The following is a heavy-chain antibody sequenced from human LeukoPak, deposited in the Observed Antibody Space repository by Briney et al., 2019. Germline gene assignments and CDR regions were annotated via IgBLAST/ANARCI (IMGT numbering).Heavy chain of an antibody. V-gene: IGHV4-59*01. D-gene: IGHD3-10*01. CDR1: GGSISSYY. CDR3: AREGTDQYYYYYMDV. J-gene: IGHJ6*03. CDR2: IHYSGST. Sequence: SETLSLTCTVSGGSISSYYWSWIRQPPGKGLEWIGYIHYSGSTNYNPSLKSRVTISVDTSKNQFSLKLSSVTAADTAVYYCAREGTDQYYYYYMDVWGKGTTVTVSS.